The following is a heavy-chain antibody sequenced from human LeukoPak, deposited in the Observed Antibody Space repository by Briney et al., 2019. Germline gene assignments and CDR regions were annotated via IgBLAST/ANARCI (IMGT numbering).Heavy chain of an antibody. D-gene: IGHD2-15*01. V-gene: IGHV3-21*01. Sequence: GGSLRLSCAASGFTFSSYSMNWVRQAPGKGLEWVSSISSSSSYIYYADSVKGRFTISRDNAKNSLYLQMNSLRAEDTAVYYCARSLSRVAAGPDYWGQGTLVTVSS. CDR1: GFTFSSYS. J-gene: IGHJ4*02. CDR2: ISSSSSYI. CDR3: ARSLSRVAAGPDY.